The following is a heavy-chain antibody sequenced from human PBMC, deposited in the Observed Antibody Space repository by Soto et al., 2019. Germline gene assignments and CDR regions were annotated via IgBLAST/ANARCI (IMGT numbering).Heavy chain of an antibody. D-gene: IGHD3-22*01. CDR2: INAGNGNT. CDR3: AILGTYYFDNSDNYFDF. J-gene: IGHJ4*02. V-gene: IGHV1-3*01. CDR1: GYTLTRYS. Sequence: ASVKVSCKASGYTLTRYSIHWVRQAPGQSLEWMGWINAGNGNTKFSQKFQGRVTITRDTSASTAYMELRGLRSEDTAVYYCAILGTYYFDNSDNYFDFWGQGTLVTVS.